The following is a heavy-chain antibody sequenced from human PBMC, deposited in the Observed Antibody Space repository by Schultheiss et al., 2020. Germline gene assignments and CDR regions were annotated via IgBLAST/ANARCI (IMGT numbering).Heavy chain of an antibody. J-gene: IGHJ6*02. Sequence: GGSLRLSCAASGFTFSSYEMNWVRQAPGKGLEWVSYISSSGSTIYYADSVKGRFTISRDNSKNTLYLQMNSLRAEDTAVYYCARDGLYGSGSYKKISYYYYYGMDVWGQGTTVTVSS. V-gene: IGHV3-48*03. CDR2: ISSSGSTI. D-gene: IGHD3-10*01. CDR1: GFTFSSYE. CDR3: ARDGLYGSGSYKKISYYYYYGMDV.